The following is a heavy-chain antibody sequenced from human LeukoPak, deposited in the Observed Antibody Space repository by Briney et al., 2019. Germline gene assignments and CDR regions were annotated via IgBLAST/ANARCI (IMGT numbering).Heavy chain of an antibody. CDR3: ARDGFSSSWYGRASDY. Sequence: PGGSLRLSCAASGFSSYGMHWVRQAPGKGLEWVAVIWYDESNKYYADSVKGRFTISRDNSRNTLYLQMNSLRAEDTAVYYCARDGFSSSWYGRASDYWGQGTLVTVSP. D-gene: IGHD6-13*01. J-gene: IGHJ4*02. CDR1: GFSSYG. V-gene: IGHV3-33*01. CDR2: IWYDESNK.